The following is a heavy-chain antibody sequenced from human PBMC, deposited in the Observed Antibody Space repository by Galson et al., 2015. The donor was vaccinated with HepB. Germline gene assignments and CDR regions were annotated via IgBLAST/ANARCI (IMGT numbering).Heavy chain of an antibody. CDR2: ISAYNGNT. CDR3: ATRFGRELPTYFDY. CDR1: GYTFTSYG. D-gene: IGHD1-7*01. J-gene: IGHJ4*02. Sequence: SVKVSCKASGYTFTSYGINWVRQAPGQGLEYMGWISAYNGNTNYAQKFQGRVTMTTDTSTSTAYMGLRSLRSDDTAVYYCATRFGRELPTYFDYWGQGTLVTVSS. V-gene: IGHV1-18*04.